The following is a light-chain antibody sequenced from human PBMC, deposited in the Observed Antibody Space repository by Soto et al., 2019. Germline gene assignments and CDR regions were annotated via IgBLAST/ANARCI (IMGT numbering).Light chain of an antibody. Sequence: QSVLTQPPSASGAPGQRVTISCSGSRSNIGSNTVNWYQQLPGTAPKLLIYSHNQRPSGVPDRFSVSKSGTSASLAIRGLQSEDEADYYCATWDDNLDGYVFGTGTKLTVL. CDR2: SHN. J-gene: IGLJ1*01. CDR3: ATWDDNLDGYV. CDR1: RSNIGSNT. V-gene: IGLV1-44*01.